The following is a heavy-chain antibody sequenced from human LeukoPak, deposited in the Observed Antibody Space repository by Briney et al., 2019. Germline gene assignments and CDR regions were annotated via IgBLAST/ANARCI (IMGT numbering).Heavy chain of an antibody. CDR3: ARDLREHGVFDI. V-gene: IGHV3-53*01. CDR2: IYNDGST. D-gene: IGHD1-26*01. CDR1: GVTVSSSY. J-gene: IGHJ3*02. Sequence: PGGSLRLSCAASGVTVSSSYMSWVRQAPGKGLEWVSEIYNDGSTYYAASGKGRFNISRDNSKNTVYLQMNSLRAEDTAVYYCARDLREHGVFDIWGQGTMVTVSS.